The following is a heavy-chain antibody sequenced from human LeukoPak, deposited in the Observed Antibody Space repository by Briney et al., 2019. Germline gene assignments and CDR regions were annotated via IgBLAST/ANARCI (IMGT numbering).Heavy chain of an antibody. Sequence: SETLSLTCTVSGDSIGSYFWSWIRQSPGKGLEWIGHIYHSGSTNYNPSLKSRVTISIDTSKNQFSLKLTSVTSADTAVYYCAREGPAYTSRWYDYYYGLDVWGQGTTVTVSS. J-gene: IGHJ6*02. D-gene: IGHD2-2*01. V-gene: IGHV4-59*01. CDR1: GDSIGSYF. CDR2: IYHSGST. CDR3: AREGPAYTSRWYDYYYGLDV.